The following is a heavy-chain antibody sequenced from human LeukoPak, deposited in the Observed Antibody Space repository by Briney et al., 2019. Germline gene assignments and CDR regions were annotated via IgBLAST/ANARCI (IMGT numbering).Heavy chain of an antibody. V-gene: IGHV4-59*08. CDR3: ARRSYGSGRSDFDY. CDR1: GGSISSYY. Sequence: SETLSLTCTVSGGSISSYYWSWIRQPPGKGLEWIGYIYYSGSTNYNPSLKSRVTISVDTSNNQFSLKLSSVTAADTAVYYCARRSYGSGRSDFDYWGQGTLVTVSS. CDR2: IYYSGST. J-gene: IGHJ4*02. D-gene: IGHD3-10*01.